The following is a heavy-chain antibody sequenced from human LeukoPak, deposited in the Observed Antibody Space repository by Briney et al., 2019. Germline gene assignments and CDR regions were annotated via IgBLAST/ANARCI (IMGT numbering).Heavy chain of an antibody. CDR3: ARDYYDSSGHYYDAFDI. Sequence: KPSETLSLTCTVSGGSISSSSYYWGWVRHPPGEGLEWIASIYYSGSTYYNPSLKSRVTISLDTSKNQFSLKLRSVTAADTAVYYCARDYYDSSGHYYDAFDIWGQGTMVTVSS. CDR1: GGSISSSSYY. J-gene: IGHJ3*02. V-gene: IGHV4-39*07. D-gene: IGHD3-22*01. CDR2: IYYSGST.